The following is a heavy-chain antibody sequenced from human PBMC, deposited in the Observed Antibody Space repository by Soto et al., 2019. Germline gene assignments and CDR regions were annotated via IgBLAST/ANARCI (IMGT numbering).Heavy chain of an antibody. CDR2: IKQDGSDK. CDR1: GFTFSIYW. Sequence: EVQLVESGGGLVQPGGSLRLSCAASGFTFSIYWMSWVRQAPGKGLEWVANIKQDGSDKYYVDSVKGRFTISRDNAKNSLYLQMNSLTAEDTAIYYCAKVKSLAGQEWGQGTLVTVSS. CDR3: AKVKSLAGQE. J-gene: IGHJ4*02. D-gene: IGHD6-6*01. V-gene: IGHV3-7*05.